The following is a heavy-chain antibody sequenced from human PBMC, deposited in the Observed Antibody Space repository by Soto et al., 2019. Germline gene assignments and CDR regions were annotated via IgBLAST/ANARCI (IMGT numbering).Heavy chain of an antibody. V-gene: IGHV1-24*01. J-gene: IGHJ4*02. CDR2: FDPDDGKP. CDR1: GYTLTELS. CDR3: ATAVLDY. Sequence: QLQLIQSGAGIKKPGASVRLSCEITGYTLTELSMHWVRQAPGKGLEWLGGFDPDDGKPLYAQSFRCRLTLTEDPSTDTTYLELTSLTFEDTAVYFCATAVLDYWGQGSLVVVS.